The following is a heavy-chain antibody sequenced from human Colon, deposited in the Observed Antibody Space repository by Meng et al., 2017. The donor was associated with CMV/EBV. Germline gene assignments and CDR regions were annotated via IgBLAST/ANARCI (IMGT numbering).Heavy chain of an antibody. V-gene: IGHV3-30-3*01. CDR2: ISSDGGSS. CDR1: GFNFNTYP. D-gene: IGHD3-9*01. CDR3: ARYRNFDISSGFSY. J-gene: IGHJ4*02. Sequence: GESLKISCAASGFNFNTYPLHWARQAPGKGLEWVALISSDGGSSSYADSVKGRFTLSRDSSKNTVYLQMNSLRRDDTGVYFCARYRNFDISSGFSYWGQGTLVTVSS.